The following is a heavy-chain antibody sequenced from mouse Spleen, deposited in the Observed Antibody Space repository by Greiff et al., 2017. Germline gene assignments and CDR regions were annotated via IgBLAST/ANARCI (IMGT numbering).Heavy chain of an antibody. D-gene: IGHD1-1*01. CDR3: VRQITTVGPFFDY. V-gene: IGHV10-1*01. CDR1: GFSFNTYA. CDR2: IRSKSNNYAT. J-gene: IGHJ2*01. Sequence: EAGGGLVQPKGSLKLSCAASGFSFNTYAMNWVRQAPGKGLEWVARIRSKSNNYATYYADSVKDRFTISRDDSESMLYLQMNNLKTEDTAMYYCVRQITTVGPFFDYWGQGTTLTVSS.